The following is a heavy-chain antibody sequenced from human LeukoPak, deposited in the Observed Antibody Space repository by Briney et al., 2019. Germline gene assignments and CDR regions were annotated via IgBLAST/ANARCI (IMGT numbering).Heavy chain of an antibody. CDR2: ISSSSSYI. J-gene: IGHJ4*02. Sequence: GGSLRLSCAASGFTFSSYSMNWVRQAPGKGLEGVSSISSSSSYIYYADSVKGRFTISRDNAKNSLYLQMTRMRAEDTAVYYCARLRRGSGWYFDYWGQGTLVTVSS. D-gene: IGHD6-19*01. CDR1: GFTFSSYS. CDR3: ARLRRGSGWYFDY. V-gene: IGHV3-21*01.